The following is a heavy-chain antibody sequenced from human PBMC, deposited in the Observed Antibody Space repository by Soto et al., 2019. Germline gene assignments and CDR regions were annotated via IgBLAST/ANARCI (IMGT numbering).Heavy chain of an antibody. J-gene: IGHJ4*02. CDR2: ISSNGGTT. CDR1: GFSFSSYD. CDR3: ARRYCSSTSCYFDY. D-gene: IGHD2-2*01. V-gene: IGHV3-64*01. Sequence: PGGSLRVSCAGSGFSFSSYDRHWVRQAPGKGLEYVSAISSNGGTTYYANSVKGRFTISRDNSKNTLYLQMGSLRAEDMAVYYCARRYCSSTSCYFDYWGQGTLVTVSS.